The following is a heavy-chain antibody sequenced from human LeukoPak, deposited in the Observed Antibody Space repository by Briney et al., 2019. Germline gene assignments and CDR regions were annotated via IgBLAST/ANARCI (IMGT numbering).Heavy chain of an antibody. CDR2: ISAYNGNT. J-gene: IGHJ5*02. V-gene: IGHV1-18*01. CDR3: ARVDFGSGTYYNGDNWFDP. Sequence: ASVKVSCKASGYTFTSYGISWVRQAPGQGLEWMGWISAYNGNTNYAQKLQGRVTMTTDTSTSTAYMELRSLRSDDTAVYYCARVDFGSGTYYNGDNWFDPWGQGTLVTVSS. CDR1: GYTFTSYG. D-gene: IGHD3-10*01.